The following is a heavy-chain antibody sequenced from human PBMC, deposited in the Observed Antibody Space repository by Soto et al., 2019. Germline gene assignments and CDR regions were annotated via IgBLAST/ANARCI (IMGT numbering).Heavy chain of an antibody. Sequence: EVQLVESGGGLVKPGGSLRLSCAASGFTFSSYSMNWVRHAPGKGLEWVSSISSSSSYIYYADSVKGRFTISRDNAKNSLYLQMNSLRAEDTAVYYCAREVSKYSGYDFDYGGQGTLVTVSS. CDR2: ISSSSSYI. CDR3: AREVSKYSGYDFDY. D-gene: IGHD5-12*01. J-gene: IGHJ4*02. V-gene: IGHV3-21*01. CDR1: GFTFSSYS.